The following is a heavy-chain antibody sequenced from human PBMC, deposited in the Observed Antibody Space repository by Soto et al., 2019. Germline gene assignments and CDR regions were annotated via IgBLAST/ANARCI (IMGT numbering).Heavy chain of an antibody. CDR3: ARVGGIVYDSSGYYLDY. J-gene: IGHJ4*02. CDR2: IKQDGSEK. V-gene: IGHV3-7*05. Sequence: GGSLRLSCAASGFTFSSYWMSWVRQAPGKGLEWVANIKQDGSEKYYVDSVKGRFTISRDNAKNSLYLQMNSLRAEDTAVYYCARVGGIVYDSSGYYLDYWGQGTLVTVSS. CDR1: GFTFSSYW. D-gene: IGHD3-22*01.